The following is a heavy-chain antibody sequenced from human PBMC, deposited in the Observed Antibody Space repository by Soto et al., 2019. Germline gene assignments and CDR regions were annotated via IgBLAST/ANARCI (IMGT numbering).Heavy chain of an antibody. CDR2: IDNSGSP. CDR3: ARGPTTEKVDS. V-gene: IGHV4-30-4*01. Sequence: QVQLQESGPGLVRPSQTLSLTCSVSGASIYNGGYFWSWIRQSPGKGLEWIGHIDNSGSPYNNPSLKGRVTISADTAMNQCSLALTAVTAADTAMYYCARGPTTEKVDSLGQGILVTVSS. CDR1: GASIYNGGYF. J-gene: IGHJ4*02.